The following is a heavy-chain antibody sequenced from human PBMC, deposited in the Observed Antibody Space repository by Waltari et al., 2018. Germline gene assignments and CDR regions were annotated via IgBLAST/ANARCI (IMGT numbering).Heavy chain of an antibody. V-gene: IGHV3-23*04. Sequence: EVQLVESGGGLVQPGGSLRLSCAASGFTFSSYAMSWVRQAPGKGLEWVSAIRGSGGSTYYADSVKGRFTMSRDKSKNTLYLQMNSLRAEDTAVYYCAKSHLYGDYYYMDVWGKGTTVTVSS. J-gene: IGHJ6*03. CDR1: GFTFSSYA. D-gene: IGHD3-10*01. CDR2: IRGSGGST. CDR3: AKSHLYGDYYYMDV.